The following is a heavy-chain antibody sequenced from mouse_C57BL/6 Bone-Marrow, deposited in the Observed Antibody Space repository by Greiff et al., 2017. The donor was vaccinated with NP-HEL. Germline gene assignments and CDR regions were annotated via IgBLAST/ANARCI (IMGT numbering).Heavy chain of an antibody. CDR1: GFTFSSYA. V-gene: IGHV5-9-1*02. Sequence: EVMLVESGEGLVKPGGSLKLSCAASGFTFSSYAMSWVRQTPEKRLEWVAYISSGGDYIYYADTVKGRFTISRDNARNTLYLQMSSLKSEDTAMYYCTRAIGSKSAMDYWGQGTSVTVSS. CDR2: ISSGGDYI. D-gene: IGHD1-1*01. J-gene: IGHJ4*01. CDR3: TRAIGSKSAMDY.